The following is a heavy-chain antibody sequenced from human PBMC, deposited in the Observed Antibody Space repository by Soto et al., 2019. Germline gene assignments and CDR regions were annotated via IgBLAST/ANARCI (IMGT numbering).Heavy chain of an antibody. Sequence: SETLSLTCTVSGGSVSSGSYYWSWIRQPPGKGLEWIGYIYYSGSTNYNPSLKSRVTISVDTSKNQFSLKLSSVTAADTAVYYCARSGPYSYGLNWFDPWGQGTLVTVSS. V-gene: IGHV4-61*01. CDR3: ARSGPYSYGLNWFDP. D-gene: IGHD5-18*01. CDR1: GGSVSSGSYY. CDR2: IYYSGST. J-gene: IGHJ5*02.